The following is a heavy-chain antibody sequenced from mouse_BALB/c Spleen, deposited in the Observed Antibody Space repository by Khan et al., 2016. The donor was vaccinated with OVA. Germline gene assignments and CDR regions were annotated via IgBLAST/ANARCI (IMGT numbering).Heavy chain of an antibody. CDR1: GHTFTKYG. J-gene: IGHJ4*01. CDR2: INTYTGQP. Sequence: QVQLQQSGPELKKPGETVKISCKASGHTFTKYGMNWVKQAPGKGLKWMGWINTYTGQPTYADDFNGRFAFSLETSASTAYLQINNLKNEDTATXFWSRPPYFSYVLDNWGQGTSVTVSS. V-gene: IGHV9-3-1*01. CDR3: SRPPYFSYVLDN. D-gene: IGHD2-10*01.